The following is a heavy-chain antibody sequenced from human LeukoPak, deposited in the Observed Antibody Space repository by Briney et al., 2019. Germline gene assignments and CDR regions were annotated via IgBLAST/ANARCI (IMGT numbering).Heavy chain of an antibody. J-gene: IGHJ4*02. Sequence: GGSLTLSCAASGFSFSDYYMSWIRQAPGKGLEWISYISSTSTSMHYADSVKGRLTISRDNAKNSLYLQMSSLRAGDTAVYYCVSEYGLGFNYWGQGTLVTVSS. CDR2: ISSTSTSM. V-gene: IGHV3-11*04. CDR3: VSEYGLGFNY. CDR1: GFSFSDYY. D-gene: IGHD4-17*01.